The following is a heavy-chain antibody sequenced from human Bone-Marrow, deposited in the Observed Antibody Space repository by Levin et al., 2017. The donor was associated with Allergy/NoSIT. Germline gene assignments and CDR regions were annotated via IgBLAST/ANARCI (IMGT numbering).Heavy chain of an antibody. CDR2: INPSGGGT. CDR3: AVYCSSTSCFQDSHDPFDI. V-gene: IGHV1-46*01. Sequence: ASVKVSCKASGYTFTSYYIHWVRQAPGQGLEWMGLINPSGGGTSYAQKFQGRVTMTRDTSTSTVYMELRSLRSEDTAMYYCAVYCSSTSCFQDSHDPFDIWGQGTNVTVSS. CDR1: GYTFTSYY. D-gene: IGHD2-2*01. J-gene: IGHJ3*02.